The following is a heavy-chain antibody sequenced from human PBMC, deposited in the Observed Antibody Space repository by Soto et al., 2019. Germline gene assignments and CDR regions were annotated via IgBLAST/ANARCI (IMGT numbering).Heavy chain of an antibody. J-gene: IGHJ4*02. D-gene: IGHD2-15*01. CDR2: ISSSSSAI. V-gene: IGHV3-48*02. CDR3: ARGYCSGGSCPEFDY. CDR1: GFTFSSYN. Sequence: EVQLVESGGGLVQPGGSLRLSCAASGFTFSSYNMNWVRQAPGKGLEWVSYISSSSSAIYYADSVKGRFTISRDNAKNSLYLQMNSLRDEDTAVYSCARGYCSGGSCPEFDYWCQGTLVTVSS.